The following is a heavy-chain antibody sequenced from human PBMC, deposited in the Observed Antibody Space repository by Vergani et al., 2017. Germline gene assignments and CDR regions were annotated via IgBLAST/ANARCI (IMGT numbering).Heavy chain of an antibody. J-gene: IGHJ4*02. V-gene: IGHV5-51*01. CDR1: GYIFPSYW. Sequence: EVQLVQSGAEVKKAGESLKISCEGAGYIFPSYWIGWVRQKPGKGLEWMGIIYPGDSDVRYNPSFQGQVTISADKSINTAYLEWSSLKASDTAMYYCARPQRGIVGATAVDYWGQGTLVTVSS. CDR2: IYPGDSDV. CDR3: ARPQRGIVGATAVDY. D-gene: IGHD1-26*01.